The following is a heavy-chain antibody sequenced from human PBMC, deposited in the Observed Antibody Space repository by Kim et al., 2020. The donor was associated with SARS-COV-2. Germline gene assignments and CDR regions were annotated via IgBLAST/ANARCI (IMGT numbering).Heavy chain of an antibody. CDR3: ARWIQLWVPGPMAKTYWYFDL. J-gene: IGHJ2*01. CDR1: GGSISSSSYY. V-gene: IGHV4-39*01. D-gene: IGHD5-18*01. CDR2: IYYSGST. Sequence: SETLSLTCTVSGGSISSSSYYWGWIRQPPGKGLEWIGSIYYSGSTYYNPSLKSRVTISVDTSKNQFSLKLSSVTAADTAVYYCARWIQLWVPGPMAKTYWYFDLWGRGTLVTVSS.